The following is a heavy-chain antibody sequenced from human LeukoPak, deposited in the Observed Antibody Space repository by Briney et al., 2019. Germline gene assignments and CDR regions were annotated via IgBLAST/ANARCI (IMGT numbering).Heavy chain of an antibody. Sequence: GGSLRPSCAASGFTFGSFSMTWVRQAPGKGLKWGSPISSSGTYIYYADSVKGRFTISRDNAKNSLYLQMNSLRAEDTAVYYCARDPGRSGGSCYSDYWGQGTLVTVSS. CDR1: GFTFGSFS. CDR3: ARDPGRSGGSCYSDY. J-gene: IGHJ4*02. V-gene: IGHV3-21*01. D-gene: IGHD2-15*01. CDR2: ISSSGTYI.